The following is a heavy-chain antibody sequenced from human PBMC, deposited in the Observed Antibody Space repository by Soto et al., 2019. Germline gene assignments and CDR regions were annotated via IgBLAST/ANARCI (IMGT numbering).Heavy chain of an antibody. CDR2: INSTGGIR. CDR1: GYTFRNYY. CDR3: ARDLAAGDY. D-gene: IGHD2-15*01. Sequence: QVQLVQSGAEVKKPGASVNISCKASGYTFRNYYIHWVLQAPGQGLEWMGIINSTGGIRNYAQRFQGSVTLTMDTSTATVYMELSSLRFEDTAVYYCARDLAAGDYWGQGTLVTVSS. J-gene: IGHJ4*02. V-gene: IGHV1-46*01.